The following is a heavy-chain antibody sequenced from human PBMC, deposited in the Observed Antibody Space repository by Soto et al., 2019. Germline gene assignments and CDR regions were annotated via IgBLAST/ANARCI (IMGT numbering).Heavy chain of an antibody. Sequence: QVQLQESGPGLVKPSQTLSLTCTVSGGSISSGDYYWSWIRQPPGKGLEWIGYIYYSGSTYYNPSLKSRVTISVDTSKNQFSLKLSSVTAADTAVYYCARDGVRGIYYYYGMDVWGQGTTVTVSS. V-gene: IGHV4-30-4*01. D-gene: IGHD3-10*01. CDR2: IYYSGST. CDR1: GGSISSGDYY. CDR3: ARDGVRGIYYYYGMDV. J-gene: IGHJ6*02.